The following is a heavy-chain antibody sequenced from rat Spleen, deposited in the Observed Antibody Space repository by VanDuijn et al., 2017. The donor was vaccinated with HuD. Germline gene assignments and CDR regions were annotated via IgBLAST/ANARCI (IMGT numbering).Heavy chain of an antibody. Sequence: EVQLVESGGGLVQPGRSLKLSCAASGFTFSNYGMAWVRQTPTKGLEWVASISTGGGNTYYRDSVKGRFTISRDPAQNTLYLQMDSLRSEDTATYFCTTGWLFSYWGQGTLVTVSS. D-gene: IGHD1-12*03. J-gene: IGHJ3*01. CDR2: ISTGGGNT. CDR1: GFTFSNYG. CDR3: TTGWLFSY. V-gene: IGHV5S13*01.